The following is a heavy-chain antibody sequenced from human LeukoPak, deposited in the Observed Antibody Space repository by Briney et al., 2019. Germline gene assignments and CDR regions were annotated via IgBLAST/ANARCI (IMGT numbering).Heavy chain of an antibody. V-gene: IGHV3-9*01. J-gene: IGHJ6*02. CDR1: GFTFDDYA. Sequence: PGGSLRLSCAASGFTFDDYAMHWVRQAPGKGPEWVSGISWNGGTIDYADSVKGRFTISRDNAKSSLYLQMNSLRTEDTALYFCARDATAWLYYYGMDVWGQGTSVTVSS. CDR2: ISWNGGTI. D-gene: IGHD2-21*02. CDR3: ARDATAWLYYYGMDV.